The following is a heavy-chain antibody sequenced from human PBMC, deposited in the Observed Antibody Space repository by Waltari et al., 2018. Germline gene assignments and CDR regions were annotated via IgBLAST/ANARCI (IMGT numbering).Heavy chain of an antibody. CDR3: AREGYSSGWWNAFDI. Sequence: QVQLQASGPGLVKPSDTLSLTCTVSGGYIRSFSWSCIRQPAGKGLEWIGRIYTSGSTNYNPSLKSRVTMSVDTSKNQFSLKLSSVTAADTAVYYCAREGYSSGWWNAFDIWGQGTMVTVSS. CDR2: IYTSGST. J-gene: IGHJ3*02. D-gene: IGHD6-19*01. V-gene: IGHV4-4*07. CDR1: GGYIRSFS.